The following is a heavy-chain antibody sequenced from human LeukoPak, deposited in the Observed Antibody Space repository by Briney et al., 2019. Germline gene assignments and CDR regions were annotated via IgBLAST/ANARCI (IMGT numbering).Heavy chain of an antibody. Sequence: ASVKVSCKASGYTFTSYDINWVRQATGQGLEWMGIINPSGGSTSYAQKFQGRVTMTRDMSTSTVYMELSSLRSEDTAVYYCARDYDFWSGLAKDYYYYMDVWGKGTTVTVSS. J-gene: IGHJ6*03. CDR1: GYTFTSYD. D-gene: IGHD3-3*01. CDR3: ARDYDFWSGLAKDYYYYMDV. CDR2: INPSGGST. V-gene: IGHV1-46*01.